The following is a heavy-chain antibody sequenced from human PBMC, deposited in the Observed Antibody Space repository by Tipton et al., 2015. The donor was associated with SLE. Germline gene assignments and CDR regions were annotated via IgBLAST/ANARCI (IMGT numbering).Heavy chain of an antibody. CDR3: ARGVRIAVAGTGYYYMDV. D-gene: IGHD6-19*01. CDR2: INHSGST. V-gene: IGHV4-34*01. J-gene: IGHJ6*03. Sequence: TLSLTCAVYGGSFSGYYWSWIRQPPGKGLEWIGEINHSGSTNYNASLKSRATISVDTSKNQFSLKLNSVTAADTAVYYCARGVRIAVAGTGYYYMDVWGKGTTVTVSS. CDR1: GGSFSGYY.